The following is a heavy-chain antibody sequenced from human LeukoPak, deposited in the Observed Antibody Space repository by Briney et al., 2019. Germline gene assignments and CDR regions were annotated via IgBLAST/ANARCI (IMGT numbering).Heavy chain of an antibody. D-gene: IGHD6-13*01. V-gene: IGHV3-73*01. CDR2: IRTKANSYAT. J-gene: IGHJ5*02. CDR3: TTSYSGNSWYDWFGP. Sequence: PGGSLRLSCAASGFTFSGSSIHWVRQASGKGLEWVGLIRTKANSYATAYAASVTGRFTISRDDSKDTSYLQMNSLKTEDTALYFCTTSYSGNSWYDWFGPWGQGTLVTVPS. CDR1: GFTFSGSS.